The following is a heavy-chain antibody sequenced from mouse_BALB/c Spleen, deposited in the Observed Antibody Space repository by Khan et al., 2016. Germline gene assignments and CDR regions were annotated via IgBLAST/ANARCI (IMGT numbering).Heavy chain of an antibody. Sequence: IQLVQSGAELVKPGASVKLSCTASGYNIKDTFMHWVKQRPEQGLEWIGRIDPANGNTRYDPKFQGKATITADTSSNTAYLQLSSLTSEDTAVYYCARRGPIYYDGSTYGYWGQGTTLTVSS. J-gene: IGHJ2*01. CDR1: GYNIKDTF. CDR3: ARRGPIYYDGSTYGY. V-gene: IGHV14-3*02. D-gene: IGHD1-1*01. CDR2: IDPANGNT.